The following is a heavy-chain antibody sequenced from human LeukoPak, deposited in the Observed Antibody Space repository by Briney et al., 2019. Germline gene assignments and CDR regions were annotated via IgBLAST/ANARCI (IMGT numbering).Heavy chain of an antibody. CDR2: ISGSGGST. Sequence: GVSLRLSCAASGFTFSSYAMTWVRQAPGKGLEWVSGISGSGGSTYYADSVKGRFTISRDNSKNTLYLQTNSLRAEDTAVYYCAKERRYGGGNSGQFDYWGQGTLVTVSS. V-gene: IGHV3-23*01. CDR3: AKERRYGGGNSGQFDY. D-gene: IGHD4-23*01. CDR1: GFTFSSYA. J-gene: IGHJ4*02.